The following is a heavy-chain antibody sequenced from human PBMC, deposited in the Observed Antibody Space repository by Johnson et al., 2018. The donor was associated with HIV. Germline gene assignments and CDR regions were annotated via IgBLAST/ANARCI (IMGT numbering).Heavy chain of an antibody. J-gene: IGHJ3*02. CDR2: IWSDGNNK. Sequence: QVQLVESGGGVVQPGTSLRLSCAASGFTFSTYGMHWVRQASGKGLEWVAVIWSDGNNKYYADSVKGRFTISRDNAKNTLSLQMNSLTEDDTAIYYCAKGDYYDSRGAFDIWGPGTMVTVSS. D-gene: IGHD3-22*01. CDR3: AKGDYYDSRGAFDI. CDR1: GFTFSTYG. V-gene: IGHV3-33*06.